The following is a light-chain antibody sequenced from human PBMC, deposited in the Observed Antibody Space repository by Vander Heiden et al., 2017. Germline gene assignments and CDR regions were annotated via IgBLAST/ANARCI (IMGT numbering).Light chain of an antibody. Sequence: SALTQTASMCGTAEQSITISCTGSSSDVGGYNYLSWYQQHPGKAPKLIIYDVTKRPSGVSNRFTASKSGNTASLTIPALQAEDEADYYCSSYTTRSTLVFGGGTKLTVL. CDR3: SSYTTRSTLV. CDR2: DVT. J-gene: IGLJ2*01. V-gene: IGLV2-14*01. CDR1: SSDVGGYNY.